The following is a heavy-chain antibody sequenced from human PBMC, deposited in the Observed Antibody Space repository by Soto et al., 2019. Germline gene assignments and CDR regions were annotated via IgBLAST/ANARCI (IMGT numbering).Heavy chain of an antibody. D-gene: IGHD2-15*01. Sequence: GESLKISCKTSGYSFTSYWVAWVRQLPGKGLEWMGTFYPGDSTSTYSPSFQGQVTISVDTSITTAYLQLNSLKASDTAMYYCARIIGYCRNNDCSWTFDVWGQGTMVTVSS. V-gene: IGHV5-51*01. CDR3: ARIIGYCRNNDCSWTFDV. CDR2: FYPGDSTS. CDR1: GYSFTSYW. J-gene: IGHJ3*01.